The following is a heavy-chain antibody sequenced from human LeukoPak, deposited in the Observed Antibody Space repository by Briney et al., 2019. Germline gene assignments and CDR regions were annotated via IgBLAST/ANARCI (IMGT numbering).Heavy chain of an antibody. V-gene: IGHV3-7*05. CDR2: IKRDGE. CDR1: GFTFSSYG. D-gene: IGHD4-23*01. CDR3: AREGGGTDI. J-gene: IGHJ4*02. Sequence: GGSLILSCAASGFTFSSYGMTWVRQAPGKGLEWVANIKRDGEYYVDSVKGRFTISRDNAKNSLYLQMNSLRVDDTAVYFCAREGGGTDIWGQGTLVTVSS.